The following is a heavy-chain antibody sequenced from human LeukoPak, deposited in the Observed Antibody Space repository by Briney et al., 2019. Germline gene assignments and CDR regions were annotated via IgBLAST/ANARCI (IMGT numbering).Heavy chain of an antibody. D-gene: IGHD3-22*01. Sequence: GGSLRLSCAASGFTFSSYSMNWVRQAPGKGLEWVSSISSSSSYIYYADSVKGRFTISRDNAKNSLYLQMNSLRAEDTAVYYCARVAGSGYYWDYWGQGTLVTVSS. CDR3: ARVAGSGYYWDY. J-gene: IGHJ4*02. V-gene: IGHV3-21*01. CDR1: GFTFSSYS. CDR2: ISSSSSYI.